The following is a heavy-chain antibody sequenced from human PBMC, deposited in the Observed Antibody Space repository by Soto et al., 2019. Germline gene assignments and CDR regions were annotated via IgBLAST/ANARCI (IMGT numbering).Heavy chain of an antibody. V-gene: IGHV4-28*01. CDR1: GYSISSSNW. D-gene: IGHD6-13*01. Sequence: QVQLQESGPGLVKPSDTLSLICTVSGYSISSSNWWGWIRQPPGKGLEWIGYIYYSGSTSYNPSLKSRVTMSVDTSTNQFSLKLSSVTAVDTAVYYCASFSSTWADYYYGMDVWGQGTTVTVSS. CDR3: ASFSSTWADYYYGMDV. CDR2: IYYSGST. J-gene: IGHJ6*02.